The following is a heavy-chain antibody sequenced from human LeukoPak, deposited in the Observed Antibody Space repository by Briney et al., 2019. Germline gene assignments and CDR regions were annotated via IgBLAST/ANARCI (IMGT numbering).Heavy chain of an antibody. D-gene: IGHD6-19*01. J-gene: IGHJ4*02. CDR1: GYTFSNYG. CDR2: ISAYNGNT. Sequence: ASVKVSCKPSGYTFSNYGVSWVRQAPGQGLEWMGWISAYNGNTNYAQKLQGRLTMTTDTSTSTAYMELRSLRSDDTAVYYCARDIGSGSGWREPRNWGQGTLVTVSS. V-gene: IGHV1-18*01. CDR3: ARDIGSGSGWREPRN.